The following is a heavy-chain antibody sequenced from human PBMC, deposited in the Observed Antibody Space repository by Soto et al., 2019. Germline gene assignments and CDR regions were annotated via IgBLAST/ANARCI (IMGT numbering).Heavy chain of an antibody. CDR1: GFTFSSYS. V-gene: IGHV3-21*01. J-gene: IGHJ4*02. D-gene: IGHD6-13*01. CDR3: ARDLSSSWSLFDY. Sequence: GGSLRRSCVASGFTFSSYSMNWVRQAPGKGLEWVSSISSSSSYIYYADSVKGRFTISRDNAKNSLYLQMNSLRAEDTAVYYCARDLSSSWSLFDYWGQGTLVTVSS. CDR2: ISSSSSYI.